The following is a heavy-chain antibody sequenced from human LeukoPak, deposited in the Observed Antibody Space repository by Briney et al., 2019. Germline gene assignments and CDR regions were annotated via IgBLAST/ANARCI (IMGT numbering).Heavy chain of an antibody. J-gene: IGHJ3*02. CDR2: IISSGSTI. V-gene: IGHV3-11*01. Sequence: PGRSLRLSCAAAGFTFSDYYISWIRPAAGKWLEWVSYIISSGSTIYYADSVKGRFTISRDNAKNSLYLQMNSLRAEDTAVYYCARDWSYLPSGAAGENDIWGQGTMVTVSS. D-gene: IGHD6-13*01. CDR3: ARDWSYLPSGAAGENDI. CDR1: GFTFSDYY.